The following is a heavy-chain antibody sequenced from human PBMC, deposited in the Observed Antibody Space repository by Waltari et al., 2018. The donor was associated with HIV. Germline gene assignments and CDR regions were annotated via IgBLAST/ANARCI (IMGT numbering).Heavy chain of an antibody. Sequence: EVKLEESGGGWVQPGGSLTLTCEASGFTFSFYWLSWVRQAPGKGLEWVANINQAGTERHYVDSVRGRFTSSRDNGKTSLFLQMNSLSVEDTAVYYCATTHGSGAYDNDFDYWGQGTLV. D-gene: IGHD3-10*01. CDR3: ATTHGSGAYDNDFDY. V-gene: IGHV3-7*01. J-gene: IGHJ4*02. CDR1: GFTFSFYW. CDR2: INQAGTER.